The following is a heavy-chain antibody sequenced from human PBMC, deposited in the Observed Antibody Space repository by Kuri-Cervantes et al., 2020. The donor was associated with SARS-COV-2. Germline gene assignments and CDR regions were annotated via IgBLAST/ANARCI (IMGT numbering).Heavy chain of an antibody. CDR1: GFTFSNAW. Sequence: GGSLRLSCAASGFTFSNAWMNWVRQAPGKGLEWVGRIKSKTDGGTTDYAAPVKGRFTISRDDSKNTLYLQMNSLKTEDTAVYYCTTVGTGYSYGFDYCGMDVWGQGTTVTVSS. CDR3: TTVGTGYSYGFDYCGMDV. V-gene: IGHV3-15*07. J-gene: IGHJ6*02. D-gene: IGHD5-18*01. CDR2: IKSKTDGGTT.